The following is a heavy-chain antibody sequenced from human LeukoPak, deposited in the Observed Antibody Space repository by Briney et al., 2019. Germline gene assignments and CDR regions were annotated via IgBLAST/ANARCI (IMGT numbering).Heavy chain of an antibody. D-gene: IGHD3-10*01. V-gene: IGHV4-59*01. CDR1: SGSISSYY. CDR2: IYYSGST. Sequence: SETLSLTCTVSSGSISSYYWSWIRQPPGKGLEWIGYIYYSGSTNYNPSLKSRVTISVDTSKNQFSLKLSSVTAADTAVYYCARDGGYYGSGSYYTGRYYYHMDVWGKGTTVTVSS. CDR3: ARDGGYYGSGSYYTGRYYYHMDV. J-gene: IGHJ6*03.